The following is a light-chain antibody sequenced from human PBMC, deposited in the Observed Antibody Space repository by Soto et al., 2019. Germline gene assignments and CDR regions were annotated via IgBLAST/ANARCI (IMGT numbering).Light chain of an antibody. V-gene: IGLV2-14*01. J-gene: IGLJ1*01. CDR3: SSYKRTSRVYV. Sequence: QSALTQPASVSGSPGQSITISCTGTSSDVGGYEYVSWYQQHPGKGPKLVIYEVSNRTSGVSNRFSGSKSGNTASLTISGLQAEDETEYFCSSYKRTSRVYVFGTGTKVTVL. CDR1: SSDVGGYEY. CDR2: EVS.